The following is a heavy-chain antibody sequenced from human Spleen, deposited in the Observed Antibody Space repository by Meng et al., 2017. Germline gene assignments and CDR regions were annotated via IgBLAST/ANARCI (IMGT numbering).Heavy chain of an antibody. CDR2: IYYSGST. D-gene: IGHD5-18*01. CDR3: ARDLSGYGWFDP. Sequence: QVQLQESGPGLVRPSETLSLTCTVSGGSVSSGSYYWSWIRQPPGKGLEWIGYIYYSGSTYYNPSLKSLVTISLDTSKNQFSLKLSSVTAADTAVYYCARDLSGYGWFDPWGQGTLVTVSS. J-gene: IGHJ5*02. V-gene: IGHV4-61*01. CDR1: GGSVSSGSYY.